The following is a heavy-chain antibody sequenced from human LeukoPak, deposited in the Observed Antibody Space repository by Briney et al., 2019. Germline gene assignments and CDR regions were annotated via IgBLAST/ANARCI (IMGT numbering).Heavy chain of an antibody. CDR1: GFTFSDYS. V-gene: IGHV3-48*01. J-gene: IGHJ4*02. D-gene: IGHD5-24*01. Sequence: GGSLRLPCAASGFTFSDYSMNWVRQAPGKGLEWISYIGIDSGNTNYADSVKGRFTISGDKAKNSLYLQMNSLQVEDTAVYYCARDYKYAFDNWGQGTLVTVSS. CDR2: IGIDSGNT. CDR3: ARDYKYAFDN.